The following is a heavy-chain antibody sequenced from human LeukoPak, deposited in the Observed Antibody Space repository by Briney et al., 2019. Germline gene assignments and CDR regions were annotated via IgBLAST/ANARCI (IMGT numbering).Heavy chain of an antibody. CDR2: IHHRGTT. V-gene: IGHV4-39*07. J-gene: IGHJ4*02. Sequence: SETLSLTCIVSGGSISTNTYYWGWIRLPPGKGLEWIGEIHHRGTTYYNPSLRSRVTISVDTSKNQFSLRLTSVTAPDTAVYYCARVTYNGYQHFDYWGQGNLVTVS. D-gene: IGHD3-10*01. CDR3: ARVTYNGYQHFDY. CDR1: GGSISTNTYY.